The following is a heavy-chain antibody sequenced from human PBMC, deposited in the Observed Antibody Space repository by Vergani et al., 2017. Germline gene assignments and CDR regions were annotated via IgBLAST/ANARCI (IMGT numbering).Heavy chain of an antibody. CDR3: ARSQGDYWYFDL. V-gene: IGHV4-31*03. CDR1: GDSIRSGVYY. J-gene: IGHJ2*01. Sequence: QVQLQESGPGLVKPSQTLSLTCTVSGDSIRSGVYYWGWIRQHPGQGLEWIGYIYHTGTTYYNPSLRGRINISVDTSKNQLSLKLTSVTATDTAVYYCARSQGDYWYFDLWGPGSLVTVSA. D-gene: IGHD2-21*01. CDR2: IYHTGTT.